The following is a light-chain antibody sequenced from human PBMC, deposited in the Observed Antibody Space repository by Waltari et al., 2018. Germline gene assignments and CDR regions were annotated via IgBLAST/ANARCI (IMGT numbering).Light chain of an antibody. CDR3: YSRDSSGNHYV. CDR2: SKD. V-gene: IGLV3-19*01. Sequence: SSKRTKDPAVLLALGQTVGSTDKGESFRGFYASGYQQKPGQAPVLAIYSKDKRPSGIPDRFSGSTSGDTASLTITGAQAEDEADYYCYSRDSSGNHYVFGSGTKVTVL. J-gene: IGLJ1*01. CDR1: SFRGFY.